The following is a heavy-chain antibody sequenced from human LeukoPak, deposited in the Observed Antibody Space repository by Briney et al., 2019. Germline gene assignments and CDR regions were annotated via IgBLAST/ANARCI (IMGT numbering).Heavy chain of an antibody. Sequence: GGSLRLSCAASGFTFSSYEMNWVRQAPGKGLEWVSSIGTNSAFIYYADSVRGRFTISRDNTKNSLYLQMDSLTADDTAVYFCACLRGPSDYWGQGTLVTVSS. CDR2: IGTNSAFI. CDR1: GFTFSSYE. V-gene: IGHV3-21*01. D-gene: IGHD4-17*01. CDR3: ACLRGPSDY. J-gene: IGHJ4*02.